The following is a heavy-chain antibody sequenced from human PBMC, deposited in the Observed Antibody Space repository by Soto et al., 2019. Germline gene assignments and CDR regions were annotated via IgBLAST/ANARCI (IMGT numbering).Heavy chain of an antibody. CDR2: ISSTSAYT. D-gene: IGHD6-6*01. CDR3: ARDPSRRSPPDL. V-gene: IGHV3-11*05. Sequence: GGSLRLSCAVSGFTFSDYYMTWFRQAPGRGLEWVSYISSTSAYTNYADSVKGRFTISRDNAKNLLYLQMTSLRDEDTAVYFCARDPSRRSPPDLWGQGTLVTVSS. CDR1: GFTFSDYY. J-gene: IGHJ5*02.